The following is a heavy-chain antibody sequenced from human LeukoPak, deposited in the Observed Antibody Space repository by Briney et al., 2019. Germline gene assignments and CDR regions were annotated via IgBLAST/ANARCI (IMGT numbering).Heavy chain of an antibody. CDR2: INPNSGGT. V-gene: IGHV1-2*02. Sequence: ASAKVSCKASGYTFTVSSIHCVRQAPGQGLGWVGWINPNSGGTNYTQKFQGRVTMTRAPSISTAYMELSRLRSDDTAVYYAARDPRNFDWLSIRAYGMDVWGQGTTVTVSS. D-gene: IGHD3-9*01. CDR3: ARDPRNFDWLSIRAYGMDV. J-gene: IGHJ6*02. CDR1: GYTFTVSS.